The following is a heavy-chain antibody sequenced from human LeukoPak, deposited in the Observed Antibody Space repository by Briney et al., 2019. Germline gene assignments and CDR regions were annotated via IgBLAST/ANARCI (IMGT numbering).Heavy chain of an antibody. CDR2: IDWDDDK. CDR1: GFSLSTIGMC. D-gene: IGHD2-21*02. V-gene: IGHV2-70*11. J-gene: IGHJ3*02. Sequence: SGPALVKPTQTLTLTCTFSGFSLSTIGMCVRWIRQPPVKALDWPASIDWDDDKHYSTSLKTRLTISPDTSKNQVVLTMTNMEPVDTATYYCAPGAVVTVGDAFDIWGQGTMVTVSS. CDR3: APGAVVTVGDAFDI.